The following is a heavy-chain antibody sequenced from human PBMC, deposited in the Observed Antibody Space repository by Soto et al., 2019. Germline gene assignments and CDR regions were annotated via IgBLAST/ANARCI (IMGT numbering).Heavy chain of an antibody. CDR1: GFTVSSNY. D-gene: IGHD6-13*01. Sequence: EVQLVESGGGLIQPGGSLRLSCAASGFTVSSNYMSWVRQAPGKGLEWVSVIYSGGSTYYADSVKGRFTISRDNSKNTLYLQMNSLRAEDTAVYYCARGRAPAAPDYYGMDVWGQGTTVTVSS. J-gene: IGHJ6*02. CDR2: IYSGGST. V-gene: IGHV3-53*01. CDR3: ARGRAPAAPDYYGMDV.